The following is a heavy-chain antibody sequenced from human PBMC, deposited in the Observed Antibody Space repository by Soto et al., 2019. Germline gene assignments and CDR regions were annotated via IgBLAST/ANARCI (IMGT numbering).Heavy chain of an antibody. Sequence: QVQLQQWGAGLLKPSETLSLTCAVNGGSFTGYYGCWIRQSPRKGLEWIGEVSHRGRTNYNPSLKSRVTISIDTSKNQFFLKLNSVTAADTGMYYCARNGGSTWYYFDSWGQGTVVTVSS. J-gene: IGHJ4*02. V-gene: IGHV4-34*01. D-gene: IGHD6-13*01. CDR1: GGSFTGYY. CDR2: VSHRGRT. CDR3: ARNGGSTWYYFDS.